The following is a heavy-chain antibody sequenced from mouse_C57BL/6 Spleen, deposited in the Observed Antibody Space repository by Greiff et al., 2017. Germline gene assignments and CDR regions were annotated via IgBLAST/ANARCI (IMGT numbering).Heavy chain of an antibody. CDR3: ARVGIDGITYDAMDN. Sequence: EVQLVESGGGLVQPGGSLKLSCAASGFTFSDYGMAWVRQAPRQGPEWVAFISNFAYCIYYAETVTGRFTISRENAKNTCYLEMSSLRSEETAIYYCARVGIDGITYDAMDNWGQGASVTVSS. CDR1: GFTFSDYG. J-gene: IGHJ4*01. D-gene: IGHD1-1*01. CDR2: ISNFAYCI. V-gene: IGHV5-15*04.